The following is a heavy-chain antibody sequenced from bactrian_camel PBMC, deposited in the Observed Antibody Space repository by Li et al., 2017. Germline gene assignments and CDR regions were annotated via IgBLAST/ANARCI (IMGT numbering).Heavy chain of an antibody. J-gene: IGHJ4*01. CDR1: GYIYNQHC. D-gene: IGHD5*01. Sequence: VQLVESGGGSAQPGESLTLSCVVSGYIYNQHCMGWFRQTPGSQREGVAVIYTESGRTHYSDSVKGRFTISQDNAKSTVHLQMHSLKPEDTAIYYCAARYGGAEYGAERWLEPYEYNYWGQGTQVT. V-gene: IGHV3S53*01. CDR3: AARYGGAEYGAERWLEPYEYNY. CDR2: IYTESGRT.